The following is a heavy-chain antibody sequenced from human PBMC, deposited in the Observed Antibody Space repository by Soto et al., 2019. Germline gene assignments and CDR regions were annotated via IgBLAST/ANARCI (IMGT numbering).Heavy chain of an antibody. J-gene: IGHJ4*02. CDR3: ARPV. Sequence: EVQVSESGGGLVQPGGSLRLSCATSGFTFSNYPMNWVRQAPGKGLEWVSGISAGGHNTYYADSVKGRFTIFRDNSQNTVSLQMDNLRVEDTALYYCARPVWGQGTLVTVTS. V-gene: IGHV3-23*01. CDR1: GFTFSNYP. CDR2: ISAGGHNT.